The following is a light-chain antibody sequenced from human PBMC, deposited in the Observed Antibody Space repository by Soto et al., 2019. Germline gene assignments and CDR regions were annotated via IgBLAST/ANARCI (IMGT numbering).Light chain of an antibody. J-gene: IGKJ4*01. Sequence: DIVMTQSPATLSVSPGERVTLSCRASQSAISNLAWYQQKPGQTPRLLIYDASTMATDIPARFSGSGSGTDFTLTISSLLSEDFAVYYCHQYYKWPLTFGGGTKVDI. CDR1: QSAISN. V-gene: IGKV3-15*01. CDR3: HQYYKWPLT. CDR2: DAS.